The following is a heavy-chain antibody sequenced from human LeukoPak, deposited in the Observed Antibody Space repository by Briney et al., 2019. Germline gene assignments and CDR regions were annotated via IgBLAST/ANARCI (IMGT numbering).Heavy chain of an antibody. D-gene: IGHD1-7*01. J-gene: IGHJ4*02. CDR1: GFRFSSQW. CDR3: ADLGTSD. V-gene: IGHV3-7*01. CDR2: INSDGSAK. Sequence: GGSLRLSCAVSGFRFSSQWMTWVRQAPGTGLEWVATINSDGSAKYHVDSVKGRFTISRDDAKNLVYLQMSILRAEDTAVYYCADLGTSDCGQGTLVTVSS.